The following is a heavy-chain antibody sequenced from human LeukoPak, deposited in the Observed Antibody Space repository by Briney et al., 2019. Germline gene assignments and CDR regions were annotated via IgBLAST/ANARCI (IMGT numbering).Heavy chain of an antibody. CDR3: TRGAVGSSWYYIYYHMDV. CDR2: ISWNSGSI. CDR1: GFTFDDYA. J-gene: IGHJ6*03. D-gene: IGHD6-13*01. Sequence: GGSLRLSCTASGFTFDDYAMHWVRQAPGKGLEWVSGISWNSGSIGYADSVKGRFTISRDNAKSSMYLQMNTLRAEDTAVYYCTRGAVGSSWYYIYYHMDVWGKGTTVTDSS. V-gene: IGHV3-9*01.